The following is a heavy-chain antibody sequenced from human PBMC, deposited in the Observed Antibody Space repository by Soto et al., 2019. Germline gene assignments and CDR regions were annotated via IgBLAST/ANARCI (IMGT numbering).Heavy chain of an antibody. CDR2: ISWNSGSI. Sequence: GGSLRLSCAASGFTFDDYAMHWVRQAPGKGLEWVSGISWNSGSIGYADSVKGRFTISRDNAKNSLYLQMNSLRAEDTAVYYCAKFQRALDYWGQGTLVTVSS. CDR1: GFTFDDYA. V-gene: IGHV3-9*01. J-gene: IGHJ4*02. CDR3: AKFQRALDY.